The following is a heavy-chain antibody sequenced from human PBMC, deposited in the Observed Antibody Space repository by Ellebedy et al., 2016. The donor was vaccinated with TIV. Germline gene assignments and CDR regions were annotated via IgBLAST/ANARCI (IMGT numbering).Heavy chain of an antibody. D-gene: IGHD4-17*01. CDR2: INPNSGGT. V-gene: IGHV1-2*02. CDR1: GYTFTGYY. J-gene: IGHJ4*02. Sequence: AASVKVSCKASGYTFTGYYMHWVRQAPGQGLEWMEWINPNSGGTNYAQKFQGRVTMTRDTSISTAYMELSRLRSDDTAVYYCARDFDYGDYYYFDYWGQGTLVTVSS. CDR3: ARDFDYGDYYYFDY.